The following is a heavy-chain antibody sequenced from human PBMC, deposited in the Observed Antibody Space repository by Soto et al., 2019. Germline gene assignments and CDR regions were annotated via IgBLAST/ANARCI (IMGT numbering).Heavy chain of an antibody. CDR3: AKGHYYDSSGYYAREGAFDI. J-gene: IGHJ3*02. V-gene: IGHV3-23*01. Sequence: GGSLRLSCAASGFTFSSYAMSWVRQAPGKGLEWVSAISGSGGSTYYADSVKGRFTISRDNSKNTLYLQMNSLRAEDTAVYYCAKGHYYDSSGYYAREGAFDIWGQGTMVTVS. CDR2: ISGSGGST. D-gene: IGHD3-22*01. CDR1: GFTFSSYA.